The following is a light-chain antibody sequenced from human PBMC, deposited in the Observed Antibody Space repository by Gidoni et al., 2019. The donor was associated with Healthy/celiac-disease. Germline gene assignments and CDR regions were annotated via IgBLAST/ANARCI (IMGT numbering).Light chain of an antibody. CDR1: SSDVGAYKY. V-gene: IGLV2-14*01. J-gene: IGLJ2*01. CDR2: EVS. Sequence: QSALTQPAPVSGSPGQSITISCTGPSSDVGAYKYVPWYQQHPGKAPKVLIYEVSNRPSGVSNRFSASKSGNTASLTISGLQPEDEADYYCSSYTSSSTLVFGEGTKLTVL. CDR3: SSYTSSSTLV.